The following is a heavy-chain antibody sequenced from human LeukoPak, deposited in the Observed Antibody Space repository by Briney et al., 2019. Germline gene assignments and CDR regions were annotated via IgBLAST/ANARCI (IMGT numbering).Heavy chain of an antibody. Sequence: PSETLSLTCAVSGGSITSHSWWSWVRQPPGKGLEWIGEIYHGGDTNYDPSVKSRVTMSVDKSKNHFSLNLRSVTAADTAIYYCASHVTVLGTRGFDCGGQGILVTVSS. CDR1: GGSITSHSW. CDR2: IYHGGDT. V-gene: IGHV4-4*02. J-gene: IGHJ4*02. CDR3: ASHVTVLGTRGFDC. D-gene: IGHD6-19*01.